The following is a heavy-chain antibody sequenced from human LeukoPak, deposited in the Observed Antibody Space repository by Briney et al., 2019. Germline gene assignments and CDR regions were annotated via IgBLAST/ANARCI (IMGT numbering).Heavy chain of an antibody. CDR3: ARVRYYDSSGYYYYYYMDV. Sequence: PSETLSLTCTVSGGSISSSSYYWGWIRQPPGKGLEWIGSIYYSGSTYYNPSLESRVTISVDTSKNQFSLKLSSVTAADTAVYYCARVRYYDSSGYYYYYYMDVWGKGTTVTVSS. J-gene: IGHJ6*03. V-gene: IGHV4-39*07. CDR2: IYYSGST. D-gene: IGHD3-22*01. CDR1: GGSISSSSYY.